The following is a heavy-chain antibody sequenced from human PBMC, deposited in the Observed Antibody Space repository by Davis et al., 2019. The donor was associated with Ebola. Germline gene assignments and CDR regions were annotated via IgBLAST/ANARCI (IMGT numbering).Heavy chain of an antibody. Sequence: AASVKVSCKASGYTFTSYYMHWVRQAPGQGLEWMGIINPSGGSTSYAQKFQGRVTITADKSTSTAYMELSSLRSEDTAVYYCARNHPVGENWFDPWGQGTLVTVSS. CDR2: INPSGGST. V-gene: IGHV1-46*01. CDR3: ARNHPVGENWFDP. J-gene: IGHJ5*02. CDR1: GYTFTSYY. D-gene: IGHD1-14*01.